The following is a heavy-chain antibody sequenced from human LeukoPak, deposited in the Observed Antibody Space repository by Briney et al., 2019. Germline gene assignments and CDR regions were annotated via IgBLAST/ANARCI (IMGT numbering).Heavy chain of an antibody. Sequence: GGSLRLSCAASGFTFSSYAMSWVRQAPGKGLEWVSDINGSGGSTYYADSVKGRFTISRDNSKNTLYLLMNSLRAEDTAVYYCAKDQLWFGEGDNWFDPWGQGTLVTVSS. V-gene: IGHV3-23*01. D-gene: IGHD3-10*01. J-gene: IGHJ5*02. CDR1: GFTFSSYA. CDR2: INGSGGST. CDR3: AKDQLWFGEGDNWFDP.